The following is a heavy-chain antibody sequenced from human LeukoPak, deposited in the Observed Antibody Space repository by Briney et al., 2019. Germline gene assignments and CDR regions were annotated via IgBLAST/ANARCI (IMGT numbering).Heavy chain of an antibody. CDR3: ARKGVGGSWYLEAFDY. CDR2: INTNTGNP. Sequence: ASVKVSCKASGYTFTNYTLNWVRQAPGQGLEWMGWINTNTGNPTYAQGFTGRFVFSLDTSVSTAYLQISSLKAEDTAVYYCARKGVGGSWYLEAFDYWGQGTLVTVSS. J-gene: IGHJ4*02. D-gene: IGHD6-13*01. CDR1: GYTFTNYT. V-gene: IGHV7-4-1*02.